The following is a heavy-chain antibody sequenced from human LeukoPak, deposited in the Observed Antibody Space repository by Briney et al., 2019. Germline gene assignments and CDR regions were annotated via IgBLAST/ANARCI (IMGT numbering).Heavy chain of an antibody. J-gene: IGHJ5*02. D-gene: IGHD3-10*01. Sequence: SETLSLTCTVSGGSISRYYWSWIRQPPGKGLEWIGYIYYSGSTNYNPSLKSRVTISVDTSKNQFSLKLSSVTAADTAVYYCTRGPYFNGWFDPWGQGTLVTVSS. CDR1: GGSISRYY. CDR2: IYYSGST. V-gene: IGHV4-59*01. CDR3: TRGPYFNGWFDP.